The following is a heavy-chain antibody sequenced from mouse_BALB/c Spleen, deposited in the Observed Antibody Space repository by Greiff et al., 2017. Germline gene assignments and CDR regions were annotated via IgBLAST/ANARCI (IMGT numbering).Heavy chain of an antibody. CDR1: GFTFSSYA. V-gene: IGHV5-6-5*01. D-gene: IGHD1-2*01. CDR3: ARARSTTATMDY. CDR2: ISSGGST. Sequence: EVHLVESGGGLVKPGGSLKLSCAASGFTFSSYAMSRVRQTPEKRLEWVASISSGGSTYYPDSVKGRFTISRDNARNILYLQMSSLRSEDTAMYYCARARSTTATMDYWGQGTSVTVSS. J-gene: IGHJ4*01.